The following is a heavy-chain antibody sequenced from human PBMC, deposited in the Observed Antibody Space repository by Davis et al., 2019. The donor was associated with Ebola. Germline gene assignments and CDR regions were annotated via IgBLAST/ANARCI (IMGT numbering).Heavy chain of an antibody. CDR3: ARVQTGYYFDSSDSPSWFAP. J-gene: IGHJ5*02. Sequence: SVKVSCKASEGTFSSFAVSWLRQAPGQGLEWMGGIIPMFRSPNYAQKFQDRVTITADESTKTVYLELSSLRSEDTAVYYCARVQTGYYFDSSDSPSWFAPWGQGTLVTVSS. D-gene: IGHD3-22*01. CDR1: EGTFSSFA. V-gene: IGHV1-69*13. CDR2: IIPMFRSP.